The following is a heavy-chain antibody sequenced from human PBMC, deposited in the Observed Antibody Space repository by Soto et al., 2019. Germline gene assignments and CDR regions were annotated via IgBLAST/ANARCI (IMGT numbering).Heavy chain of an antibody. CDR3: ARYCSSTSGYFDY. Sequence: GGSLRLSCAASGFTFSSYAMSWVRQAPGKGLEWVSAISGSGGSTYYADSVKGRFTISRDNTKNTLYLQMNSQRAEDTAVYYCARYCSSTSGYFDYWGQGTLVTVSS. D-gene: IGHD2-2*01. CDR2: ISGSGGST. J-gene: IGHJ4*02. CDR1: GFTFSSYA. V-gene: IGHV3-23*01.